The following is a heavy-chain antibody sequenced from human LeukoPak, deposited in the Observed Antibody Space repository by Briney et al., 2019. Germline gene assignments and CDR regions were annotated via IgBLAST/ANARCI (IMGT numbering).Heavy chain of an antibody. CDR3: ARRYGSGRKDYFDY. D-gene: IGHD3-10*01. J-gene: IGHJ4*02. CDR1: GGSISRYY. V-gene: IGHV4-59*01. CDR2: IYYSGST. Sequence: SETLSLTCTVSGGSISRYYWSWIRQPPGKGLELIGYIYYSGSTNYNPSLKSRVTISVDTSKNQFSLKLSSVTAGDTAVYYCARRYGSGRKDYFDYWGQGTLVTVSS.